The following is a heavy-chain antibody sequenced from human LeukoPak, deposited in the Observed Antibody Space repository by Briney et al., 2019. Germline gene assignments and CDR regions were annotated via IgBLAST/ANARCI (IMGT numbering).Heavy chain of an antibody. CDR3: ARDLYGAMKVDY. CDR1: GGTFSSYA. V-gene: IGHV1-69*05. Sequence: SVKVSCKASGGTFSSYAISWVRQAPGQGLEWMGRIIPIFGTANYAQKFQGRVTMTTDTSTSTAYMELRSLRSDDTAVYYCARDLYGAMKVDYWGQGTLVTVSS. CDR2: IIPIFGTA. J-gene: IGHJ4*02. D-gene: IGHD2-2*01.